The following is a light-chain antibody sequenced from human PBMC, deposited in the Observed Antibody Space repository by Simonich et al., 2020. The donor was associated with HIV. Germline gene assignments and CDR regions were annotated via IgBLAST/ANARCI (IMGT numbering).Light chain of an antibody. CDR3: QQYYSTPLA. CDR2: WES. Sequence: DIVMTQSPDSLAVSLGERANINCKSSQWVLYSSNNKNYLSWYQQKPGKPPKLIIYWESTRESGVPDRFSGSGSGTDFTLTISSLQAEDGAVYYCQQYYSTPLAFGQGTKLEIK. V-gene: IGKV4-1*01. J-gene: IGKJ2*01. CDR1: QWVLYSSNNKNY.